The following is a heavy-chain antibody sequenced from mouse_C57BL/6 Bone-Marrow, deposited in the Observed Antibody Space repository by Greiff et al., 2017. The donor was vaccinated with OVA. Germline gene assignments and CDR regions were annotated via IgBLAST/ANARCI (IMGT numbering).Heavy chain of an antibody. V-gene: IGHV1-42*01. CDR1: GYSFTGYY. Sequence: EVQLQQSGPELVKPGASVKISCKASGYSFTGYYMNWVKQSPEKSLEWIGELNPSTGGTTYNQKFKAKATLTVDKSSSTAYMQLKSLTSEDSAVYYCARISYYSNFYYFDYWGQGTTLTVSS. D-gene: IGHD2-5*01. CDR2: LNPSTGGT. J-gene: IGHJ2*01. CDR3: ARISYYSNFYYFDY.